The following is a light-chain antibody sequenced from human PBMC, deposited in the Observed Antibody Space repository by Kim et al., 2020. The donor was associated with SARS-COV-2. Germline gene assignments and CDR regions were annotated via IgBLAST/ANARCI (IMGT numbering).Light chain of an antibody. CDR2: DNK. V-gene: IGLV1-51*01. J-gene: IGLJ1*01. Sequence: QKVTSSCSGSSSNIGNNYVSWYQQIPGTAPKLLIYDNKKRPSGIPDRFYGSKSGKSANLGITGLQTGDEADYYCGTWDSSLSAFYVFGTGTKVTVL. CDR1: SSNIGNNY. CDR3: GTWDSSLSAFYV.